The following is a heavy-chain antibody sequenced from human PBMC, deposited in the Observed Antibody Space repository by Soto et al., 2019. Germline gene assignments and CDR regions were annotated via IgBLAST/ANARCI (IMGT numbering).Heavy chain of an antibody. Sequence: WGPLRLSCAASGFTFSSYARSWVRQAPGKGLEWVSAISGSGGSTHYADSVKGRFTISRDNSKNTLYVQMNSLRVEDTAAYHCVKASGYDYNYYSYYMDVWGKGTTVTVS. J-gene: IGHJ6*03. CDR2: ISGSGGST. CDR1: GFTFSSYA. V-gene: IGHV3-23*01. D-gene: IGHD5-12*01. CDR3: VKASGYDYNYYSYYMDV.